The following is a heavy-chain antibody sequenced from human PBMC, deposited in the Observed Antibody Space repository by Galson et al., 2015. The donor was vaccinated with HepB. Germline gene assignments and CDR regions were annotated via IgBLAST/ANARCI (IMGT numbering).Heavy chain of an antibody. J-gene: IGHJ3*02. V-gene: IGHV5-51*01. D-gene: IGHD3-3*01. Sequence: QSGAEVKKPGESLKISCKGSGYSFTSYWIGWVRQMPGKGLEWIGIIYPGDSDTRYSPSFQGQVTISADKSISTDYLQWSSLKASDTAMYYCARQAPLWSGYYADAFDIWGQGTMVTVSS. CDR3: ARQAPLWSGYYADAFDI. CDR1: GYSFTSYW. CDR2: IYPGDSDT.